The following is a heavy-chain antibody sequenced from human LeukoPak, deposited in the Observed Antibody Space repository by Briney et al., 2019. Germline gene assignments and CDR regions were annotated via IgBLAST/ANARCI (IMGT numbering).Heavy chain of an antibody. D-gene: IGHD3-3*01. CDR3: AKDRWTIFGVSSGVGWFDP. CDR2: NSSNSDAV. Sequence: PGGSLRLSCAASGFTFDDYAMHWVRQRPGKSLEWVSGNSSNSDAVAYADSLKGRFTISRDNAKNSLYLQMNSLRDEDTAFYYCAKDRWTIFGVSSGVGWFDPWGQGTLVSVSS. CDR1: GFTFDDYA. V-gene: IGHV3-9*01. J-gene: IGHJ5*02.